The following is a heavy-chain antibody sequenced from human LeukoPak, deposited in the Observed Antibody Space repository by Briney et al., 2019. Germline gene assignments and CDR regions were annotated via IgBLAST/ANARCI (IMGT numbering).Heavy chain of an antibody. CDR3: ARLRQQLYAFDI. J-gene: IGHJ3*02. D-gene: IGHD6-13*01. V-gene: IGHV5-51*01. CDR2: IYPGDSDT. Sequence: GESLQISCQGSGSRFTSYWIGWVRQLPGKGLEWMGIIYPGDSDTRYSPSFQGQVTISADKSISTAYLQWSSLKASDTAMYYCARLRQQLYAFDIWGQGTMVTVSS. CDR1: GSRFTSYW.